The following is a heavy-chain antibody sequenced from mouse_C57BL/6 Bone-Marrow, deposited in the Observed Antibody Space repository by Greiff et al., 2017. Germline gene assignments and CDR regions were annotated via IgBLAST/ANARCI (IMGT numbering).Heavy chain of an antibody. CDR3: ARHYDYDVGWYFDV. CDR1: GFTFSDYY. Sequence: DVHLVESGGGLVQPGGSLKLSCAASGFTFSDYYMYWVRQTPEKRLEWVAYISNGGGSTYYPDTVKGRFTISRDNAKNTLYLQMSRLKSEDKAMYYCARHYDYDVGWYFDVWGTGTTVTVSS. CDR2: ISNGGGST. V-gene: IGHV5-12*01. J-gene: IGHJ1*03. D-gene: IGHD2-4*01.